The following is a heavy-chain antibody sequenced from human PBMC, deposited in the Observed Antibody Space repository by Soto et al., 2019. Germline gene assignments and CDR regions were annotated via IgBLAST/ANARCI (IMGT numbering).Heavy chain of an antibody. Sequence: EVQLVESGGGLVQPGGSLRLSCAASGLTVSTNPMSWVRKAPGKGLEWVSVIYTGGGTHYADSVKGRFTISRDNSKNTVNLQMNSLRPQDTAVYYCARDGSGHWGQGTLVTVSS. CDR3: ARDGSGH. J-gene: IGHJ4*02. CDR2: IYTGGGT. CDR1: GLTVSTNP. V-gene: IGHV3-66*01.